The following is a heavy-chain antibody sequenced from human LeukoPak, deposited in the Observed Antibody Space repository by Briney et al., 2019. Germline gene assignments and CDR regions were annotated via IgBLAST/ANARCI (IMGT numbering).Heavy chain of an antibody. CDR3: ARSYTTMDLYYYYYMDV. J-gene: IGHJ6*03. CDR2: INPNSGGT. Sequence: ASVKVSCKASGYTFTGYYIHWVRQAPGQGLEWMGWINPNSGGTNYAQKFQGRVTMTRDTSISTAYMELSRLRSDDTAVYYCARSYTTMDLYYYYYMDVWGKGTTVTVSS. CDR1: GYTFTGYY. D-gene: IGHD5-18*01. V-gene: IGHV1-2*02.